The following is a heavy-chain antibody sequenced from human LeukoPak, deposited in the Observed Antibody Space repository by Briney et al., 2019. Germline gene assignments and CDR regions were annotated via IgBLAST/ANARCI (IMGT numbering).Heavy chain of an antibody. V-gene: IGHV4-59*08. CDR2: IYSSGNI. J-gene: IGHJ5*02. CDR3: ARHVIYSGGYSHWFDP. CDR1: GASINSYY. D-gene: IGHD1-26*01. Sequence: PSETLSLTCTVSGASINSYYWSWIRQPPGKGLEWIAFIYSSGNINYNPSFRSRASISLDTSKNLCSPRLTSVTAADMAVYFCARHVIYSGGYSHWFDPWGLGILVTVSS.